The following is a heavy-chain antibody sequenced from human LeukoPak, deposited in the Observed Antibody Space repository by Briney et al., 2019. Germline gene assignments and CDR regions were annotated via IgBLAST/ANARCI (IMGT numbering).Heavy chain of an antibody. J-gene: IGHJ6*04. CDR1: GGTFSDYA. D-gene: IGHD3-3*01. CDR3: AGIPVFGVVLHQEPV. Sequence: SVRVSCKASGGTFSDYALNWVRQAPGQGLEWMGVFIPILGTANSTQKFQGRVTITADISTNTVYMELSSLRSEDTAVYFCAGIPVFGVVLHQEPVWGKGTTVTVSS. V-gene: IGHV1-69*06. CDR2: FIPILGTA.